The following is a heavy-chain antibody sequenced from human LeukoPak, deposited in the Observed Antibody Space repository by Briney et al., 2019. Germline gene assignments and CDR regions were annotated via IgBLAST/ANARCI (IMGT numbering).Heavy chain of an antibody. D-gene: IGHD3-22*01. CDR2: ISGGGGST. CDR1: GFIFCGYA. J-gene: IGHJ4*02. CDR3: AKAGSGYSYFDH. V-gene: IGHV3-23*01. Sequence: GGSLRLSCAASGFIFCGYAMSGVRQAPGKGLEWVSGISGGGGSTYYADSVKGRFAISRDNSKNRLFLQMNSLRAEDTAVYYCAKAGSGYSYFDHWGQGTLVTVSS.